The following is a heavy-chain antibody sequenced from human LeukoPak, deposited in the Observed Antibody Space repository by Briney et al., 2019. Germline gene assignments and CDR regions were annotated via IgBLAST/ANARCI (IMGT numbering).Heavy chain of an antibody. J-gene: IGHJ6*03. CDR2: ISAYNGNT. Sequence: ASVKVSCKASGYTFTSYDISWVRQAPGQGLEWMGWISAYNGNTNYAQKLQGRVTMTTDTSTSTAYVELRSLRSDDTAVYYCARQGYCSGGSCSTRSYYYYYMDVWGKGTTVTVSS. CDR1: GYTFTSYD. CDR3: ARQGYCSGGSCSTRSYYYYYMDV. V-gene: IGHV1-18*01. D-gene: IGHD2-15*01.